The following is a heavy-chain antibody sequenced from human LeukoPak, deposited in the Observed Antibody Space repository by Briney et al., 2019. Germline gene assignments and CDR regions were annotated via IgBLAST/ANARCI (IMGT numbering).Heavy chain of an antibody. V-gene: IGHV1-2*02. CDR1: GYTFTSYD. J-gene: IGHJ4*02. D-gene: IGHD1-26*01. CDR2: INPNSGGT. CDR3: QVAWELPRGYFDY. Sequence: ASVKVSCKASGYTFTSYDINWVRQAPGQGLEWMGWINPNSGGTNYAQKFQGRVTMTRDTSISAAYMELSRLRSDDTAVYYCQVAWELPRGYFDYWGQGTLVTVSS.